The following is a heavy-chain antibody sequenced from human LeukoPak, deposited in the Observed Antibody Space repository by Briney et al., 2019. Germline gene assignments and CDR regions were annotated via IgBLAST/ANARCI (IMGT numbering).Heavy chain of an antibody. V-gene: IGHV1-2*02. J-gene: IGHJ4*02. Sequence: ASVRVSCKASGHTFTGYYMHWVRQAPGQGLEWMGWINPNSGGTNYAQKFQGRVTMTRDTSISTAYMELSRLRSDDTAVYYCARDYGDYVTLDYWGQGTLVTVSS. D-gene: IGHD4-17*01. CDR2: INPNSGGT. CDR3: ARDYGDYVTLDY. CDR1: GHTFTGYY.